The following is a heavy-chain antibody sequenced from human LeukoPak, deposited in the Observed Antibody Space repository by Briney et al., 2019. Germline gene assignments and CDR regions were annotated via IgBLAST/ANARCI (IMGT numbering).Heavy chain of an antibody. CDR2: ISGSGGST. CDR3: AKDLGYSSSWYTNYFDY. CDR1: GFTFRNYA. D-gene: IGHD6-13*01. Sequence: PGGSLRLSCAASGFTFRNYAMSWVRQAPGKGLEWVSAISGSGGSTYYADSVKGRFTISRDNSKNTLYLQMNSLRAEDTAVYYCAKDLGYSSSWYTNYFDYWGQGTLVTVSS. J-gene: IGHJ4*02. V-gene: IGHV3-23*01.